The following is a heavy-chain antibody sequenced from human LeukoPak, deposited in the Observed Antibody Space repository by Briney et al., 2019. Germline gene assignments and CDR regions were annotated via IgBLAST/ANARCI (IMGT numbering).Heavy chain of an antibody. CDR2: ISGSGGST. J-gene: IGHJ4*02. V-gene: IGHV3-23*01. Sequence: GGSLRLSCAASGLTFSSYAMSWVRQAPGEGREWVSAISGSGGSTYYAASVKGRFTISRDNSNNTLYLQMNSLRAEDTAVYYCAKAGYGSGSYYTLSHFDYWGQGTLVTVSS. CDR1: GLTFSSYA. D-gene: IGHD3-10*01. CDR3: AKAGYGSGSYYTLSHFDY.